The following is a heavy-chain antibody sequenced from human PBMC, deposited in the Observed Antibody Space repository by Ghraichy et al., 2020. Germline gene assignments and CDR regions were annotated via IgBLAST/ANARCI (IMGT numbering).Heavy chain of an antibody. CDR1: GGSFSDYY. CDR3: AVSNWPFDY. D-gene: IGHD1-1*01. J-gene: IGHJ4*02. Sequence: SETLSLTCAVYGGSFSDYYWSWIRQPPGKGLEWIGEINQSGSTKYNPSLKRRVTISEDPSKNQISLKLRSVTAADTAVYYCAVSNWPFDYWGQGTLVTVSS. CDR2: INQSGST. V-gene: IGHV4-34*01.